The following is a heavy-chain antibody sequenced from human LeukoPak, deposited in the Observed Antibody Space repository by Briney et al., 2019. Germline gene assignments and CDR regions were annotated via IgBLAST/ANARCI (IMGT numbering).Heavy chain of an antibody. D-gene: IGHD3-22*01. Sequence: SETLSLTCAVSGGSISSGGYSWSWIRQPPGKGLECIGYIYHSGSTYYNPSLKSRVTISVDRSKNQFSLKLSSVAAADTAVYYCARAYYYDSSGYYYFDYWGQGTLVTVSS. V-gene: IGHV4-30-2*01. CDR1: GGSISSGGYS. J-gene: IGHJ4*02. CDR2: IYHSGST. CDR3: ARAYYYDSSGYYYFDY.